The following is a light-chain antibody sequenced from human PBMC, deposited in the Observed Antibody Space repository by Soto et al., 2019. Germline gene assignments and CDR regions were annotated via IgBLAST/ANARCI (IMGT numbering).Light chain of an antibody. J-gene: IGKJ4*01. V-gene: IGKV3-20*01. CDR3: QQYSASPLT. CDR1: QSVRSSH. CDR2: GAS. Sequence: EIVLTQSPGTLSLSPGGRATLSCRASQSVRSSHLAWYQQKPGQAHRLLLYGASTRATGIPDRFSGSGSGTDFTLTISRLEPEDFAVYFCQQYSASPLTFGGGTKVEIK.